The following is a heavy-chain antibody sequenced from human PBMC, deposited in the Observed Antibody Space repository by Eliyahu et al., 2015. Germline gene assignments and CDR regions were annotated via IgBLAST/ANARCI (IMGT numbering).Heavy chain of an antibody. D-gene: IGHD4-11*01. V-gene: IGHV4-31*01. CDR3: ARTHSKLVGQLHFDI. CDR2: IYYTGST. CDR1: GXPXXXGGHY. Sequence: QVQLQESGPGLVKPSQTLSXXCPVPGXPXXXGGHYWSWTRQRPGKGLEWIGYIYYTGSTYYNPSXESPVTISVDTSKDQFSLSLTSVTAADTAIYYCARTHSKLVGQLHFDIWGQGTLVTVSS. J-gene: IGHJ4*02.